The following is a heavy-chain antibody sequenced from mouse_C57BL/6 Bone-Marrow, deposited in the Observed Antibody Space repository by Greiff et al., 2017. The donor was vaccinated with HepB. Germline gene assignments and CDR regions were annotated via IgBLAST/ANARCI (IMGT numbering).Heavy chain of an antibody. CDR1: GYAFSSSW. CDR2: IYPGDGDT. D-gene: IGHD1-1*01. V-gene: IGHV1-82*01. Sequence: VKLMESGPELVKPGASVKISCKASGYAFSSSWMNWVKQRPGKGLEWIGRIYPGDGDTNYNGKFKGKATLTADKSSSTAYMQLSSLTSEDSAVYFCASVVPWYFDVWGTGTTVTVSS. CDR3: ASVVPWYFDV. J-gene: IGHJ1*03.